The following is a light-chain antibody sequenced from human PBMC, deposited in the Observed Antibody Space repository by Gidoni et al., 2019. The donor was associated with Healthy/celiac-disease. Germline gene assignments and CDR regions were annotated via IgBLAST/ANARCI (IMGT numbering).Light chain of an antibody. CDR1: QGISSY. Sequence: AIRITQSPSSLSASTITCRASQGISSYLAWYQQKPGKAPKLLIYAASTLQSGVPSRFSGSGSGTDFTLTISCLQSEDFATYYCQQYYSYPRTFGQGTKVEIK. V-gene: IGKV1-8*01. CDR3: QQYYSYPRT. J-gene: IGKJ1*01. CDR2: AAS.